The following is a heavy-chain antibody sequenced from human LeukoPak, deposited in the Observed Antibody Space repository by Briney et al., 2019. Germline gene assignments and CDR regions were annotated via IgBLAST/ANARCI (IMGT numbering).Heavy chain of an antibody. CDR1: GGSISSGGSY. CDR3: ARGSTTVVTVSWFDP. J-gene: IGHJ5*02. V-gene: IGHV4-31*03. CDR2: IYYSGSP. Sequence: SETLSLTCTVSGGSISSGGSYWSWIRQHPGKGLEWIWYIYYSGSPYYNPSLKSRVTISVDTSKNQFSLKLSSVTAADTAVYYCARGSTTVVTVSWFDPWGQGTLVTVSS. D-gene: IGHD4-23*01.